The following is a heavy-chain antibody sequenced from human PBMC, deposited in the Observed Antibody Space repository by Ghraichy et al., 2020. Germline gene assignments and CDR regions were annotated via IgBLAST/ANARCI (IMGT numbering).Heavy chain of an antibody. CDR2: ISAYNGNT. D-gene: IGHD6-6*01. CDR1: GYTFTNYG. J-gene: IGHJ4*02. CDR3: ARSEYSISSFDY. V-gene: IGHV1-18*01. Sequence: VKVSCKASGYTFTNYGITWVRQAPGQGLEWMGWISAYNGNTNSAQKLQGRVTMTTDISTSTAYMEVRSLRSDDTAVYYCARSEYSISSFDYWGQGTLVTVSS.